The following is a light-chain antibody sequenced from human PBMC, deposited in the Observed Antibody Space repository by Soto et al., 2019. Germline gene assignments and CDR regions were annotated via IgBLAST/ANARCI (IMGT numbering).Light chain of an antibody. CDR2: EVS. J-gene: IGLJ3*02. V-gene: IGLV2-14*01. CDR3: SSFTTSSTWV. Sequence: QSALTQPASVSGSPGQSIAISCTGTSSDVGKYSYVSWFQQYPGNAPKLMIYEVSNRPSGVSNRFSVSKSGNTASLTISGLQGEDEADYYCSSFTTSSTWVFGGGTKLTVL. CDR1: SSDVGKYSY.